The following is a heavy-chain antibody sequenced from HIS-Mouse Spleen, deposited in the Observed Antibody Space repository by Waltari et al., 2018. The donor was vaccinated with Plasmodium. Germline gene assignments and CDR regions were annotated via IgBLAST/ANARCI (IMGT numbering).Heavy chain of an antibody. V-gene: IGHV4-39*01. Sequence: QLQLQESGPGLVKPSATLSLTCTVAGGPTSSSSYYRGWIRQPPGKGLEWIGSIYYSGSTYYNPSLKSRVTISVDTSKNQFSLKLSSVTAADTAVYYCARRGGSYYYFDYWGQGTLVTVSS. CDR2: IYYSGST. D-gene: IGHD1-26*01. CDR3: ARRGGSYYYFDY. J-gene: IGHJ4*02. CDR1: GGPTSSSSYY.